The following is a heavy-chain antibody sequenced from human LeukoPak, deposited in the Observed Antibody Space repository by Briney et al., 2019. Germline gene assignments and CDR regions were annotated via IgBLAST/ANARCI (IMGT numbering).Heavy chain of an antibody. J-gene: IGHJ6*02. CDR3: ARDPGGSGWYGMDV. V-gene: IGHV4-39*07. D-gene: IGHD6-25*01. CDR2: IYDSGST. CDR1: GGSIRSSYYY. Sequence: SETLSLTCTVSGGSIRSSYYYWGWIRQPPGKGLEWIGSIYDSGSTYYNPSLKSRVTISVDTSKNQFSLKLISVTAADTAVYYCARDPGGSGWYGMDVWGQGTTVTVSS.